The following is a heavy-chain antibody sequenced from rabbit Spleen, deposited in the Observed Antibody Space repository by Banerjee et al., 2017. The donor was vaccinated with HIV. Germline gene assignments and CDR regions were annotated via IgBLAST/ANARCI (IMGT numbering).Heavy chain of an antibody. V-gene: IGHV1S40*01. D-gene: IGHD8-1*01. J-gene: IGHJ6*01. CDR2: IDGSNSSYT. CDR3: ARDTGTSFSTYGMDL. Sequence: QSLEESGGDLVKPGASLTLTCTASGVSFSSGSYMCWVRQAPGKGLEWIACIDGSNSSYTYYANWAKGRFTISKTSSTTVTLQMTSLTVADTATYFCARDTGTSFSTYGMDLWGPGTLVTVS. CDR1: GVSFSSGSY.